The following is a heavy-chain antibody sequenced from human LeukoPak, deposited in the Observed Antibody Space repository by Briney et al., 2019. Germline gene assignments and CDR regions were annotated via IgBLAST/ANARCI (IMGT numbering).Heavy chain of an antibody. V-gene: IGHV4-39*01. CDR2: IYYSGST. D-gene: IGHD5-18*01. J-gene: IGHJ5*02. CDR3: ARGIQLWLSNWFDP. CDR1: GGSISSSSYY. Sequence: PSETLSLACTVSGGSISSSSYYWGWIRQPPGKGLEWIGSIYYSGSTYYNPSLKSRVTISVDTSKNQFSLKLSSVTAADTAVYYCARGIQLWLSNWFDPWGQGTLVTVSS.